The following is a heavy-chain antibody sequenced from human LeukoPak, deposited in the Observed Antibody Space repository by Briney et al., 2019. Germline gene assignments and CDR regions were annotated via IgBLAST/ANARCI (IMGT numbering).Heavy chain of an antibody. Sequence: SETLSLTCAVYGGSFSGYYWSWIRQPPGKGLEWIGEINHSGSTNYNPSLKSRVTISVDTSKNQFSLKLSSVTAADTAVYYCARARRTQMRNIRLGELSSSYYFDYWGQGTLVTVSS. CDR1: GGSFSGYY. CDR3: ARARRTQMRNIRLGELSSSYYFDY. CDR2: INHSGST. D-gene: IGHD3-16*02. V-gene: IGHV4-34*01. J-gene: IGHJ4*02.